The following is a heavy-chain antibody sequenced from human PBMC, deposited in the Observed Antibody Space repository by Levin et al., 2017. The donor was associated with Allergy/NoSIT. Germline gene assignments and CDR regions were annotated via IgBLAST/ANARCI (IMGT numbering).Heavy chain of an antibody. V-gene: IGHV3-66*01. D-gene: IGHD1-26*01. CDR2: IYSGGST. CDR1: GFTVSSNY. J-gene: IGHJ3*02. Sequence: GGSLRLSCAASGFTVSSNYMSWVRQAPGKGLEWVSVIYSGGSTYYADSVKGRFTISRDNSKNTLYLQMNSLRAEDTAVYYCARGGGSTVRAFDIWGQGTMVTVSS. CDR3: ARGGGSTVRAFDI.